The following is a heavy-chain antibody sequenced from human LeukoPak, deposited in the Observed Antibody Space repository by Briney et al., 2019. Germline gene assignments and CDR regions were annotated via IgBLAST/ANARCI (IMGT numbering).Heavy chain of an antibody. J-gene: IGHJ6*02. CDR3: ARASGWYDPERFYYYYYGMDV. Sequence: SETLSLTCTVSGGSISSCYWSWIRQPPGKGLEWIGYIYYSGSTNYNPSLKSRVTISVDTSKNQFSLKLSSVTAADTAVYYCARASGWYDPERFYYYYYGMDVWGQGTTVTVSS. D-gene: IGHD6-19*01. CDR1: GGSISSCY. V-gene: IGHV4-59*01. CDR2: IYYSGST.